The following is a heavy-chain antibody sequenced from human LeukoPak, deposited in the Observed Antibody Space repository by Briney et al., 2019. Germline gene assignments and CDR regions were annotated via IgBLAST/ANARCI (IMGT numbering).Heavy chain of an antibody. Sequence: ASVKVSCKASGYTFTSYGISWVRQVPGKGLEWMGWINTNTGNPTFAQGFTGRFVFSLDTSVSTAYLQINSLTTDDTAVYFCATRYTTSHYYYLDAWGKGTTGTVSS. CDR2: INTNTGNP. CDR3: ATRYTTSHYYYLDA. J-gene: IGHJ6*03. CDR1: GYTFTSYG. V-gene: IGHV7-4-1*02. D-gene: IGHD2-2*02.